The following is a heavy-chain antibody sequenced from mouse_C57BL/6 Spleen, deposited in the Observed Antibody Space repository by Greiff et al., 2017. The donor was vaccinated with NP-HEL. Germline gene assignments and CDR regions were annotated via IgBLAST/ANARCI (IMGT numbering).Heavy chain of an antibody. Sequence: QVQLKESGPGLVQPSQSLSITCTVSGFSLTSYGVHWVRQSPGKGLEWLGVIWRGGSTDYNAAFMSRLSITKDNSKSQVFFKMNSLQADDTAIYYCANYYGSSHWYFDVWGTGTTVTVSS. J-gene: IGHJ1*03. CDR1: GFSLTSYG. V-gene: IGHV2-5*01. D-gene: IGHD1-1*01. CDR2: IWRGGST. CDR3: ANYYGSSHWYFDV.